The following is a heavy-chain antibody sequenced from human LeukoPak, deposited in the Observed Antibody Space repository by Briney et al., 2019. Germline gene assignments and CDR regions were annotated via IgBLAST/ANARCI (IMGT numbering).Heavy chain of an antibody. CDR1: GGTFSSYV. V-gene: IGHV1-69*05. D-gene: IGHD1-26*01. J-gene: IGHJ5*02. CDR3: ARDNSVGDVAWWFDP. Sequence: SVKVSCKASGGTFSSYVISWVRQAPGQGLEWMGGIIPIFETANYAQKFQGRVTMTRDMSTTTDYMELSSLRSEDTAVYYCARDNSVGDVAWWFDPWGQGTLVTVSS. CDR2: IIPIFETA.